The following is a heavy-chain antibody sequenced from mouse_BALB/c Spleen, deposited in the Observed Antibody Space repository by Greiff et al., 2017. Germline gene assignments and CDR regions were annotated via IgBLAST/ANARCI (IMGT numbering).Heavy chain of an antibody. J-gene: IGHJ2*01. D-gene: IGHD2-1*01. CDR2: INPYNGDT. CDR3: GVEEGYYGNFDY. V-gene: IGHV1-37*01. CDR1: GFSFTGYF. Sequence: VQLKQSGPELVKPGASVKISCKASGFSFTGYFMNWVKQSHGKSLEWIGRINPYNGDTFYNQKFKGKATLTVDKSSSTAHMELLSLTSEDSAVYYCGVEEGYYGNFDYWGQGTTLTVSA.